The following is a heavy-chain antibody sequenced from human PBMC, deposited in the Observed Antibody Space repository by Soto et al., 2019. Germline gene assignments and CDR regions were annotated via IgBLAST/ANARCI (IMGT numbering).Heavy chain of an antibody. CDR2: INPNSGGT. V-gene: IGHV1-2*04. Sequence: ASVKGSCKASGYTLTGYYMRWVRQAPGQGLEWMGWINPNSGGTNYAQKFQGWVTMTRDTSISTAYMELSRLRSDDTAVYYCARDNHTIGSYLPYYFGFWGQRTLVTVSS. J-gene: IGHJ4*02. CDR3: ARDNHTIGSYLPYYFGF. D-gene: IGHD1-26*01. CDR1: GYTLTGYY.